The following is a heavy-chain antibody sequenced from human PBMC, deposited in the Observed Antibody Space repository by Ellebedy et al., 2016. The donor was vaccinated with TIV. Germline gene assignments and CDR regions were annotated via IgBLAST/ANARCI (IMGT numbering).Heavy chain of an antibody. CDR2: IIPILGIA. D-gene: IGHD5-24*01. V-gene: IGHV1-69*04. CDR1: GGTFSSYA. Sequence: AASVKVSCKASGGTFSSYAISWVRQAPGQGLEWMGRIIPILGIANYAQKFQGRVTITADKSTSTAYMELSSLRSEDTAVYYCARDQAGWMATDQRIDYWGQGTLVTVSS. J-gene: IGHJ4*02. CDR3: ARDQAGWMATDQRIDY.